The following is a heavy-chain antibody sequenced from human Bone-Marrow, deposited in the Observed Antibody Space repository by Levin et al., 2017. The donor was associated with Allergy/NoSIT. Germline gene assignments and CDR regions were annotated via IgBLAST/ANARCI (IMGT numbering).Heavy chain of an antibody. CDR2: IEPAGSGK. CDR1: GFTFSSSW. J-gene: IGHJ3*01. CDR3: ARASSGSYAS. Sequence: ASVKVSCAASGFTFSSSWMTWVRQAPGKGLEWVANIEPAGSGKYYVDSVEGRFTISKDNAKNSLYLQMNSLTAEDTALYYCARASSGSYASWGQGTMVTVSS. V-gene: IGHV3-7*01. D-gene: IGHD1-26*01.